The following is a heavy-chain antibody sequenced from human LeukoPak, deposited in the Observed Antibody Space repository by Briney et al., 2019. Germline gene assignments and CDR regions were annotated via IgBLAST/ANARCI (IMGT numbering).Heavy chain of an antibody. CDR1: GFTFSSYA. V-gene: IGHV3-30*01. CDR2: ISYDGSNK. J-gene: IGHJ3*02. Sequence: PGRSLRLSCAASGFTFSSYAMHWVRQAPGKGLEWVAVISYDGSNKYYADSVKGRFTISRDNSKNTLYLQMNSLRAEDTAVYYCAREGSGSYYRYSEYDDAFDIWGQGTMVTVSS. D-gene: IGHD1-26*01. CDR3: AREGSGSYYRYSEYDDAFDI.